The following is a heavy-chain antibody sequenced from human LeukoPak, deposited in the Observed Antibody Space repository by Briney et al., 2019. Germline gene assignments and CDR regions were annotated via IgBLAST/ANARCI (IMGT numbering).Heavy chain of an antibody. Sequence: GGSLRLSCAASGFTFRSYAMSWVRQTPGRGLEWVSAISGSGSTTYYADSVKGHFTISRDNSKNTLYLQMDSLTAEDTAIYYCAKDRGTSGRHSRFDYWGQGTLVTVSS. D-gene: IGHD2-2*01. CDR3: AKDRGTSGRHSRFDY. CDR1: GFTFRSYA. CDR2: ISGSGSTT. V-gene: IGHV3-23*01. J-gene: IGHJ4*02.